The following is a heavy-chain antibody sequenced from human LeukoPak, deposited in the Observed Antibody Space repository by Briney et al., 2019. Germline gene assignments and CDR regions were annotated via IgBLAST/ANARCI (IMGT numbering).Heavy chain of an antibody. CDR1: GFTFSNAW. J-gene: IGHJ5*01. V-gene: IGHV3-49*04. Sequence: GRSLRLSCAASGFTFSNAWMSWVRQAPGKGLEWVGFTRSAAYGGTTEYAASVKGRFIISRDNSNNIAYLQMETLKTEDTAVYFCARARLLRQFDSWGQGTLVTVSS. CDR2: TRSAAYGGTT. CDR3: ARARLLRQFDS. D-gene: IGHD6-25*01.